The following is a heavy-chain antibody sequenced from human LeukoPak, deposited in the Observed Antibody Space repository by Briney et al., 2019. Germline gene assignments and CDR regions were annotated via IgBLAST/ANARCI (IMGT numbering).Heavy chain of an antibody. CDR3: ARAGGYSYGYCYHYYYMDV. D-gene: IGHD5-18*01. Sequence: PGGSLRLSCAASGLSFGSYWMSWVRQAPGKGLEWVANIKQDGSEKYYVDSVKGRFTISRDNAKNSLYLQMNSLRAEDTAVYFCARAGGYSYGYCYHYYYMDVWGKGTTVTVSS. CDR1: GLSFGSYW. CDR2: IKQDGSEK. V-gene: IGHV3-7*01. J-gene: IGHJ6*03.